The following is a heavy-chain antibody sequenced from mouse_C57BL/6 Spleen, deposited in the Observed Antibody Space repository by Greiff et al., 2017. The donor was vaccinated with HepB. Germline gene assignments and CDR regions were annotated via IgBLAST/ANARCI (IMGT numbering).Heavy chain of an antibody. CDR1: GYSITSGYY. CDR3: AREEGNYSFAY. CDR2: ISYDGSN. J-gene: IGHJ3*01. V-gene: IGHV3-6*01. Sequence: DVQLVESGPGLVKPSQSLSLTCSVSGYSITSGYYWNWIRQFPGNKLEWMGYISYDGSNNYNPSLKNRISITRDTSKNQCFLKLNSVTTEDTATYYCAREEGNYSFAYWGQGTLVTVSA. D-gene: IGHD2-1*01.